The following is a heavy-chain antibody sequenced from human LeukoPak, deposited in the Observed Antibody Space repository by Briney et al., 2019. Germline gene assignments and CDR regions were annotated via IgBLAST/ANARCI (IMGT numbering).Heavy chain of an antibody. CDR1: TSSDYW. J-gene: IGHJ4*02. Sequence: TSSDYWMSWVRQAPGKGLEWVANIKQDGSEKYYLDSVKGRFTISRDNAQNSLYLQMNSLRAEDTAVFQCETWALWRGYRFESWGQGTLVTVSS. CDR2: IKQDGSEK. D-gene: IGHD3-3*01. V-gene: IGHV3-7*01. CDR3: ETWALWRGYRFES.